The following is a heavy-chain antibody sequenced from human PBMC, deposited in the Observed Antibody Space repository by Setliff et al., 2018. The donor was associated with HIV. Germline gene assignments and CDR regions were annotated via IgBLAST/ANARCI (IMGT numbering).Heavy chain of an antibody. CDR2: ILYGGTT. Sequence: PSETLSLTCTVSGGATSRNNYYWGWIRQPPGKGLEWIANILYGGTTYYNPSLRSRVTLSVDMSNNQFSLRLTSVTAADTAVYYCARPQGGLGGGAWFDPWGQGTPVTVSS. CDR1: GGATSRNNYY. J-gene: IGHJ5*02. CDR3: ARPQGGLGGGAWFDP. V-gene: IGHV4-39*01. D-gene: IGHD5-12*01.